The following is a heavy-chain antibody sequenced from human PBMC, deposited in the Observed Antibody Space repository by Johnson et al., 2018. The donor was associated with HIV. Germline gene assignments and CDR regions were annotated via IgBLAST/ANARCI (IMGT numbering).Heavy chain of an antibody. J-gene: IGHJ3*02. CDR3: AKDFGSGWADAFDI. V-gene: IGHV3-53*01. CDR1: GLSVSINY. Sequence: VQLVESGGGLIQPGGSLRLSCAVSGLSVSINYITWVRQAPGKGLEWVSVIHSGGSTYYADSVEGRFTISRDNSKNTVLLQMNSLRVEDSALYYCAKDFGSGWADAFDIWGQGTGVTISS. D-gene: IGHD6-19*01. CDR2: IHSGGST.